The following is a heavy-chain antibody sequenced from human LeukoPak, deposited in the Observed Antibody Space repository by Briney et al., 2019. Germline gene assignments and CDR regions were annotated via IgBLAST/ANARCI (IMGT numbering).Heavy chain of an antibody. CDR2: IYYSGST. V-gene: IGHV4-59*01. CDR3: ARGKGTKYYDFWSGPYAFDI. CDR1: GGSISIYY. J-gene: IGHJ3*02. Sequence: PSETLSLTCTDSGGSISIYYWSWIRQPPGKGLEWIGYIYYSGSTNYNPSLKSRVTISVDTSKNQFSLKLSSVTAADTAVYYCARGKGTKYYDFWSGPYAFDIWGQGTMVTVSS. D-gene: IGHD3-3*01.